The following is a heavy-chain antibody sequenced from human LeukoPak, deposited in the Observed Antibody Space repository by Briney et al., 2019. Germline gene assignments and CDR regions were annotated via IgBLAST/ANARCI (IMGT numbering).Heavy chain of an antibody. CDR3: ARQGLGIWNWFDP. Sequence: SETLSLTCTVSGGSISSSSYYWGWIRQPPGKGLEWIGTIYYSGRTYYNPSLKSRVTISVDTSKNQFSLKLSSVTATDTAVYYCARQGLGIWNWFDPWGQGTLVTVSP. CDR1: GGSISSSSYY. J-gene: IGHJ5*02. D-gene: IGHD7-27*01. CDR2: IYYSGRT. V-gene: IGHV4-39*01.